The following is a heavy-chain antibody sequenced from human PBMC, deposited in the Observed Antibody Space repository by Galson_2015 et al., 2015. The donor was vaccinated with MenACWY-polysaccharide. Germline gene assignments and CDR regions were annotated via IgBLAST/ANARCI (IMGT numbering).Heavy chain of an antibody. V-gene: IGHV3-11*01. Sequence: SLRLSCAASGFAFSDYYMTWTRQAPGKGLEWVSYISSSASTIYYADSVKGRFTISRDNAKNSLFLQMNSLGAEDTAVYYCARMTHYDRDGYYLYYFDYWGQGTLVTVSS. D-gene: IGHD3-22*01. CDR3: ARMTHYDRDGYYLYYFDY. CDR2: ISSSASTI. CDR1: GFAFSDYY. J-gene: IGHJ4*02.